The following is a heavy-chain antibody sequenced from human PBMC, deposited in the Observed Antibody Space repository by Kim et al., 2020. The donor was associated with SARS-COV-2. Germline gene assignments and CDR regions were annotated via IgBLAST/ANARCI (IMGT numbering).Heavy chain of an antibody. V-gene: IGHV4-31*02. D-gene: IGHD6-19*01. CDR3: ARGGIAVAGMWFDY. Sequence: NPALQSGVTMSVDTSKNQLSLKRSSVTAADTAVYYCARGGIAVAGMWFDYWGQGTLVTVSS. J-gene: IGHJ4*02.